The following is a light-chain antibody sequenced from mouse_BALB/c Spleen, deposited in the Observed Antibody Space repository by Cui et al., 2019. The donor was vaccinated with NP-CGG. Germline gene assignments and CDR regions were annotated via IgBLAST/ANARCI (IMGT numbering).Light chain of an antibody. CDR1: TGPVTTSNY. J-gene: IGLJ1*01. CDR3: ALWYSNHWV. CDR2: STN. V-gene: IGLV1*01. Sequence: QAVVTQESALTTSPGETVTLTCRSSTGPVTTSNYANWVQEKPDQLFTGLIGSTNNRAPGVPARFSGSLIGDKAALTVTGAQTEDEAIYFCALWYSNHWVFGGGTKLTVL.